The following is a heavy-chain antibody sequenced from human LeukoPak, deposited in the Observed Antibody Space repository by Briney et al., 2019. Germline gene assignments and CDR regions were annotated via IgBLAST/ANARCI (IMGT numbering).Heavy chain of an antibody. D-gene: IGHD3-10*01. CDR2: ISGSGGST. Sequence: GGSLRLSCAASGFTFSSYAMNWVRQAPGKGLAGVSSISGSGGSTYYADSVKGRFTISRDNSKNTLYLQMNSLRAEDTAIYYCAKEYYYGSGSHSGFDYWGQGTLVTVSS. CDR3: AKEYYYGSGSHSGFDY. V-gene: IGHV3-23*01. CDR1: GFTFSSYA. J-gene: IGHJ4*02.